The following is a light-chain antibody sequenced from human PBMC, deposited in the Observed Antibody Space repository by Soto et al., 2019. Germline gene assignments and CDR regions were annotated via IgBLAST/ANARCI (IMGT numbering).Light chain of an antibody. V-gene: IGKV1-39*01. J-gene: IGKJ1*01. CDR1: QSVSSS. CDR2: AAS. Sequence: DVQMTQSPSTLSASIGDRVTITCRASQSVSSSLNWYQQKPGKAPKLLIYAASSLQTGVPSRLSGSGSGTDFTLTISSLQPEDFATYYCQQSDRTPPTFGQGTKV. CDR3: QQSDRTPPT.